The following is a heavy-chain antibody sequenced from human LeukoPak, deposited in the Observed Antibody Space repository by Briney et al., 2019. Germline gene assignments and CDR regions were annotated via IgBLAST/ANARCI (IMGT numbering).Heavy chain of an antibody. V-gene: IGHV4-59*08. CDR3: ARPGSASGWYYYDF. Sequence: SETLSLTCTVPGGSIGDYYWGWVRQPPGKGLEWMGCIHFSGSTNYNPSLKSRLTISVDTSKNQFSLKLISVTAADTAVYYCARPGSASGWYYYDFWGRGALVTVSS. D-gene: IGHD3-10*01. CDR1: GGSIGDYY. CDR2: IHFSGST. J-gene: IGHJ4*02.